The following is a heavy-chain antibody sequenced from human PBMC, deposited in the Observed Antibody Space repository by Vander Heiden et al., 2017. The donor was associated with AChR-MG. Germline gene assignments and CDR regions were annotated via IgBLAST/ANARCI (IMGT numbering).Heavy chain of an antibody. V-gene: IGHV4-34*01. Sequence: QVQLQQWGAGLLKPSETLSLTCAVYGGSFSGYYWSWIRQPPGKGLEWIGEINHSGSTNYNPSLKSRVTISVDTSKNQFSLKLSSVTAADTAVYYCARGPQPPRRRWRRYGDYLIDYWGQGTLVTVSS. CDR1: GGSFSGYY. D-gene: IGHD4-17*01. CDR3: ARGPQPPRRRWRRYGDYLIDY. CDR2: INHSGST. J-gene: IGHJ4*02.